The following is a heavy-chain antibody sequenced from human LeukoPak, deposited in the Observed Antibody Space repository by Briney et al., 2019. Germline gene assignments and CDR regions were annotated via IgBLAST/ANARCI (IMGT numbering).Heavy chain of an antibody. V-gene: IGHV4-34*01. J-gene: IGHJ3*02. Sequence: SETLPLTCAVYGGSFSGYYWSWIRQPPGKGLEWIGEINHSGSTNYNPSLKSRVTISVDTSKNQFSLKLSSVTAADTAVYYCARVEYYYDSSGYQDALDIWGQGTMVTVSS. D-gene: IGHD3-22*01. CDR1: GGSFSGYY. CDR3: ARVEYYYDSSGYQDALDI. CDR2: INHSGST.